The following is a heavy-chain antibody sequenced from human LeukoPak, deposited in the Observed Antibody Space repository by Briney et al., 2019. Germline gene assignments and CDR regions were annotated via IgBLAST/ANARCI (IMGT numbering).Heavy chain of an antibody. CDR3: ARTYYDFWSGYYYY. J-gene: IGHJ4*02. D-gene: IGHD3-3*01. CDR2: ISAYNGNT. Sequence: ASVKVSCKASGYTFTSYGISWVRQAPGQGLEWMGWISAYNGNTNYAQKLQGRVTTTTDTSTSTAYMELRSLRSDDTAVYYCARTYYDFWSGYYYYWGQGTLVTASS. V-gene: IGHV1-18*01. CDR1: GYTFTSYG.